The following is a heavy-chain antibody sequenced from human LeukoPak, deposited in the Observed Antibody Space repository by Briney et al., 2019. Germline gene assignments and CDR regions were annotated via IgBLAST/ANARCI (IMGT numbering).Heavy chain of an antibody. D-gene: IGHD2-2*01. CDR3: ARSCSSTSCLIYFDY. V-gene: IGHV4-61*02. J-gene: IGHJ4*02. CDR2: IYTSGST. CDR1: GNSISSGDNY. Sequence: TLSLTCTVSGNSISSGDNYWSWIRQPAGKGLEWIGRIYTSGSTNYNPSLKSRVTISGDTSKNQFSLKLSSVTAADTAVYYCARSCSSTSCLIYFDYWGQGTLVTVSS.